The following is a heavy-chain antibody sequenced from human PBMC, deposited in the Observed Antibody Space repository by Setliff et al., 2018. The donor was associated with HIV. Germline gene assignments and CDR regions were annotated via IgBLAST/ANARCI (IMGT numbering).Heavy chain of an antibody. V-gene: IGHV1-2*02. J-gene: IGHJ5*02. CDR1: GYTFTSYH. D-gene: IGHD2-21*01. CDR3: ARDLVVVAPYYCFDP. Sequence: ASVKVSCKTSGYTFTSYHLHWLRQAPGQGLEWRGWINPNSGDTRYAQRFQGRVTMTRDTSTNTAYMELNSLTSDDTAVYYCARDLVVVAPYYCFDPWGQGTLVTVSS. CDR2: INPNSGDT.